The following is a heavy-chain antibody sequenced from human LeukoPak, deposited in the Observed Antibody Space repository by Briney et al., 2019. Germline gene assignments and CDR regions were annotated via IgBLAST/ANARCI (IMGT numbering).Heavy chain of an antibody. CDR2: IKEDGSEK. CDR3: ARSGYS. Sequence: GGSLRLSCAASGFTFNRYWMSWVRKAPGKGLEWVANIKEDGSEKEYVDSVKGRFTISRDNAKNSLYLQMNSLRAEDTAVYYCARSGYSWGQGTLVTVSS. D-gene: IGHD3-22*01. CDR1: GFTFNRYW. J-gene: IGHJ4*02. V-gene: IGHV3-7*01.